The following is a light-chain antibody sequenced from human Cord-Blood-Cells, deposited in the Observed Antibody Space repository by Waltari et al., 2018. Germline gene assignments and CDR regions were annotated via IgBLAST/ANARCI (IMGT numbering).Light chain of an antibody. J-gene: IGLJ3*02. CDR3: CSYAGSSTWV. Sequence: QSALTQPASVSGSPGQSNPLPCTGTSSDVGCYNLVSWYQQRPGKAPKLLIYVGSKRPSGVSNRFSGSKSGNTASLTISGLQAEDEADYYCCSYAGSSTWVFGGGTKLSVL. CDR1: SSDVGCYNL. CDR2: VGS. V-gene: IGLV2-23*01.